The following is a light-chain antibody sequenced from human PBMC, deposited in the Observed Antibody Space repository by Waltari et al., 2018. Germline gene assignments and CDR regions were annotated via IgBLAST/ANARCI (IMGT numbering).Light chain of an antibody. CDR1: QSISRY. Sequence: EIMLTQSPGTLSLSPGDRATLSCRASQSISRYLAWYQHKPRQAPRLLIYDASSRATGIPDRFSGSGSGTDFSLTISRLEPEDFAVYYCQKYGTLPATFGQGTKVEIK. V-gene: IGKV3-20*01. J-gene: IGKJ1*01. CDR2: DAS. CDR3: QKYGTLPAT.